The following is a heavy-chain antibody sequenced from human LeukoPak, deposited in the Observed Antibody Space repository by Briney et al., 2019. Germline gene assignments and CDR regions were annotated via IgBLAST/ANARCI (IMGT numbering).Heavy chain of an antibody. V-gene: IGHV1-18*01. D-gene: IGHD5-18*01. CDR1: GYTFTSYG. CDR2: ISAYNGNT. Sequence: GASVKVSCKASGYTFTSYGISWVRQAPGQGLEWMGWISAYNGNTNYAQKLQGRVTMTTDTSTSTAYMELRSLRSDDTAVYYCARGGSNSYGFPDYYYYYMDVWGKGTTVTISS. CDR3: ARGGSNSYGFPDYYYYYMDV. J-gene: IGHJ6*03.